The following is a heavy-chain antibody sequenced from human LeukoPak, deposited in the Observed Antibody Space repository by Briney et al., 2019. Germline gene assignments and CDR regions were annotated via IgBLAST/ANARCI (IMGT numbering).Heavy chain of an antibody. CDR3: ARGCYYGLDV. D-gene: IGHD2-8*01. V-gene: IGHV3-21*01. Sequence: KPGGSLRLSCAASGFTFSSYSMNWVRQAPGKGLEWVSSISSSSTYIYYADSVKGRFTISRDNAENSLYLQLNSLRAEDTAVYYCARGCYYGLDVWGKGTTVIVSS. J-gene: IGHJ6*04. CDR2: ISSSSTYI. CDR1: GFTFSSYS.